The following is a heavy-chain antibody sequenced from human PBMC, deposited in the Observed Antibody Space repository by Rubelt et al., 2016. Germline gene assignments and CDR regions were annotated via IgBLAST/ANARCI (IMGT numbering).Heavy chain of an antibody. J-gene: IGHJ6*02. V-gene: IGHV1-2*02. CDR2: INPDSGGT. CDR3: ARDPDYCSGGSCYGLAV. D-gene: IGHD2-15*01. Sequence: QVQLVQSGAEVKKPGASVKVSCKASGYTFTGYYMHLVRQAPGQGLEWMGWINPDSGGTNNAQKFQGRGTRNRERSISTAYMELSRLRSDDTAVYYCARDPDYCSGGSCYGLAVWGQGTTVTVSS. CDR1: GYTFTGYY.